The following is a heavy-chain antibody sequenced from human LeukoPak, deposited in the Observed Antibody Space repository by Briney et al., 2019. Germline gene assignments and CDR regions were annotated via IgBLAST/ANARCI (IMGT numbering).Heavy chain of an antibody. J-gene: IGHJ5*02. CDR1: GYSFTSYW. V-gene: IGHV5-51*01. CDR2: IYPGDSDT. CDR3: ARLSGYSYGDVYNWFDP. D-gene: IGHD5-18*01. Sequence: GESLKISCKGSGYSFTSYWIGWVRQMPGKGLEWMGIIYPGDSDTRYSPSFQGQVTISADKSISTAYLQWSSLKASDTAMYYCARLSGYSYGDVYNWFDPWGQGTLVTVSS.